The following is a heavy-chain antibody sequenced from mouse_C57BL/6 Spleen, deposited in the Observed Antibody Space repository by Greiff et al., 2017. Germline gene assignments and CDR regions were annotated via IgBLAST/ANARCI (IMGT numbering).Heavy chain of an antibody. CDR2: IDPEDGDT. V-gene: IGHV14-1*01. J-gene: IGHJ4*01. Sequence: EVQLQQSGAELVRPGASVKLSCTASGFNIKDYYMHWVKQRPEQGLEWIGRIDPEDGDTEYAPKFQGKATMTADTSSNTAYLQLSSLTSEDTAVYYCTTYPIHYGNPRAMDYWGQGTSVTVSS. CDR1: GFNIKDYY. CDR3: TTYPIHYGNPRAMDY. D-gene: IGHD2-1*01.